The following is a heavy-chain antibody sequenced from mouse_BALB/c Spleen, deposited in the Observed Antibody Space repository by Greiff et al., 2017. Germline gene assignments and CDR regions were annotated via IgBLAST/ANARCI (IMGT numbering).Heavy chain of an antibody. J-gene: IGHJ1*01. D-gene: IGHD1-1*01. CDR1: GYAFSSYW. Sequence: QVQLQQSGAELVRPGSSVKISCKASGYAFSSYWMNWAKQRPGQGLEWIGQIYPGDGDTNYNGKFKGKATLTADKSSSTAYMQLSSLTSEDSAVYFCARRGVVAHWYFDVWGAGTTVTVSS. CDR3: ARRGVVAHWYFDV. V-gene: IGHV1-80*01. CDR2: IYPGDGDT.